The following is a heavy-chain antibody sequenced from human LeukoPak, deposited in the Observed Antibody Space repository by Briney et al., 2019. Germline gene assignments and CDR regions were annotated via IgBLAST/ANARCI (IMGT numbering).Heavy chain of an antibody. D-gene: IGHD6-13*01. CDR1: GYTLTGYY. V-gene: IGHV1-18*04. Sequence: ASVKVSCKASGYTLTGYYIHWVRQAPGQGLEWMGWISAYNGNTNYAQKLQGRVTMTTDTSTSTAYMELRSLRSDDTAVYYCARSIAAAGRRFDPWGQGTLVTVSS. CDR3: ARSIAAAGRRFDP. J-gene: IGHJ5*02. CDR2: ISAYNGNT.